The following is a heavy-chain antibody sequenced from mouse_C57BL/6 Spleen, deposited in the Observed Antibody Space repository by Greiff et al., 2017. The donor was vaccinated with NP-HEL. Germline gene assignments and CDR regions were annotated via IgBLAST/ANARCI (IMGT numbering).Heavy chain of an antibody. J-gene: IGHJ2*01. CDR2: IDPSDSYT. CDR3: ASAPFIFTRDY. Sequence: QVQLQQPGAELVRPGTSVKLSCKASGYTFTSYWMHWVKQRPGQGLEWIGVIDPSDSYTNYTQKFKGKATLTVDTSSSTAYMQLSSLTSENSAVYYCASAPFIFTRDYWGQGTTLTVSS. D-gene: IGHD1-2*01. CDR1: GYTFTSYW. V-gene: IGHV1-59*01.